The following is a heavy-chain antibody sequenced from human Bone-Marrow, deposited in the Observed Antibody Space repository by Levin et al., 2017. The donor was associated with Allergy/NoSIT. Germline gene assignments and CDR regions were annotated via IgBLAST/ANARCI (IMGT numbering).Heavy chain of an antibody. J-gene: IGHJ4*02. CDR2: IDWDDDK. CDR1: GFSLNASGMC. CDR3: ARTSNHYYGGGFDY. D-gene: IGHD3-10*01. Sequence: TLSLTCTFSGFSLNASGMCVSWIRQPPGTALEWLARIDWDDDKYYSTSLKTRLTISRDTSKNQVVLTMTNMDPLDTATYFCARTSNHYYGGGFDYWGQGTLVTVSS. V-gene: IGHV2-70*11.